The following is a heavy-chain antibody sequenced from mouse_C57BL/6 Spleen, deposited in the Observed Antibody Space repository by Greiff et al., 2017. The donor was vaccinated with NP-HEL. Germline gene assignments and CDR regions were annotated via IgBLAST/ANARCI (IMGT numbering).Heavy chain of an antibody. CDR1: GYSFTGYY. V-gene: IGHV1-42*01. Sequence: VQLQQSGPELVKPWASVKISCKASGYSFTGYYMNWVKQSPEKSLEWIGEINPSTGGTTYNQKFKAKATLTVDKSSSTAYMQLKSLTSEDSAVYYCARSSYYGSSHAMDYWGQGTSVTVSS. CDR3: ARSSYYGSSHAMDY. CDR2: INPSTGGT. D-gene: IGHD1-1*01. J-gene: IGHJ4*01.